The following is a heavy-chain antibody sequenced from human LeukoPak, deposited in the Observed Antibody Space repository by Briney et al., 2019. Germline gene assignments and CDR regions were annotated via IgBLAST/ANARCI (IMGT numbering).Heavy chain of an antibody. D-gene: IGHD6-13*01. J-gene: IGHJ4*02. CDR3: AREWQGGVAAAGTRIEGDY. Sequence: GGSLRLSCAASRFTFSNYWMHWVRQAPGKGLVWVSRINSDGSSRNYADSVKGRFTISRDNAENSLFLQMNSLRVEDTAVYYCAREWQGGVAAAGTRIEGDYWGQGTLVAVSS. CDR2: INSDGSSR. V-gene: IGHV3-74*01. CDR1: RFTFSNYW.